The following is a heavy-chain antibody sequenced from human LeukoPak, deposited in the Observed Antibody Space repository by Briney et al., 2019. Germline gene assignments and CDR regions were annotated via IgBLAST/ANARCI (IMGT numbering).Heavy chain of an antibody. CDR2: VYHTGTT. CDR3: ARAPYGSNWYYFDY. CDR1: GASISSSHYF. V-gene: IGHV4-39*07. Sequence: SETLSLTCTVSGASISSSHYFWGWLRQPPGKGLEYIGGVYHTGTTYYNPSLKSRVFVSVDTSKNQFSLQLSSVTAADTAVYYCARAPYGSNWYYFDYWGQGTLVTVSS. D-gene: IGHD6-13*01. J-gene: IGHJ4*02.